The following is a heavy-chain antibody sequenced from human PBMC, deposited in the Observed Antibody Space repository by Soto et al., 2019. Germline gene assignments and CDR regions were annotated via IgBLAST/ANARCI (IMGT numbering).Heavy chain of an antibody. CDR1: GGSISSYY. CDR3: ARTGEWELLGDEAFDI. V-gene: IGHV4-59*01. Sequence: SATPSLTCTVSGGSISSYYWSWIRQPPGKGLEWIGYIYYSGSTNYNPSLKSRVTISVDTSKNQFSLKLSSVTAADTAVYYCARTGEWELLGDEAFDIWGQGTMVTVSS. D-gene: IGHD1-26*01. CDR2: IYYSGST. J-gene: IGHJ3*02.